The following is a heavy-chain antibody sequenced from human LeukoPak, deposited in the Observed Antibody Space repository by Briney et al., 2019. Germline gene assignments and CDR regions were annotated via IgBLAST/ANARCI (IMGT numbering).Heavy chain of an antibody. CDR3: ARDKQDSSGWSRSFDY. D-gene: IGHD6-19*01. Sequence: SETLSLTCTVSGGSIGSSSYSWGWIRQPPGKGLEWIGNLYHGGYTSFNPSLNSRVTISIDTSVNQFSLSLTSVTAADTAVYYCARDKQDSSGWSRSFDYWGQGTPVTVSS. CDR2: LYHGGYT. CDR1: GGSIGSSSYS. J-gene: IGHJ4*02. V-gene: IGHV4-39*07.